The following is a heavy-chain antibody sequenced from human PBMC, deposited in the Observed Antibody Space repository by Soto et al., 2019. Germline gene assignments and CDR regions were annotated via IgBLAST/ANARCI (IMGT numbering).Heavy chain of an antibody. Sequence: QVQLEQSGAEVKKPGASVKVSCKASVYTFTSYGISWVRQAPGQGLEWMGWISAYNGNTNYSQKLQGRVTMTTDTSTSTAYMELRSLRSDDTAVYYCARANWNRAQGAFDIWGQGTMVTVSS. J-gene: IGHJ3*02. CDR3: ARANWNRAQGAFDI. V-gene: IGHV1-18*01. CDR2: ISAYNGNT. D-gene: IGHD1-1*01. CDR1: VYTFTSYG.